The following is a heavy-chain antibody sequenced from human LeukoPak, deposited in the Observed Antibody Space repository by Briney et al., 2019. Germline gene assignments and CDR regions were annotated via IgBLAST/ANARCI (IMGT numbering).Heavy chain of an antibody. Sequence: GGSLRLSCAASGFTFSSYAMSWVRQAPGKGLEWVSAISDSGGSTYYADSVKGRFTISRDNSKNTLYLQMNSLRAEDTAVYYCAKYLYHFWSGSYYWGQGTLVTVSS. D-gene: IGHD3-3*01. CDR3: AKYLYHFWSGSYY. V-gene: IGHV3-23*01. J-gene: IGHJ4*02. CDR2: ISDSGGST. CDR1: GFTFSSYA.